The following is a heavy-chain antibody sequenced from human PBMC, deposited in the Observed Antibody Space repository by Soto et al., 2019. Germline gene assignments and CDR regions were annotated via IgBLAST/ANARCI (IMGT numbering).Heavy chain of an antibody. J-gene: IGHJ4*02. D-gene: IGHD3-3*01. CDR2: IYYSGST. V-gene: IGHV4-31*03. CDR1: GGSISSGGYY. CDR3: ARGYYDFWSGYYSPSYFDY. Sequence: PSETLSLTCTVSGGSISSGGYYWSWIRQHPGKGLEWIGYIYYSGSTYYNPSLKSRVTISVDTSKNQFSLKLSSVTAADTAVYYCARGYYDFWSGYYSPSYFDYWGQGTLVTVSS.